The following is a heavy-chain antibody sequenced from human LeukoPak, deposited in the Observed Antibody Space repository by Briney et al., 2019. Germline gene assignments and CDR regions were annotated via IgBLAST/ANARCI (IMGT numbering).Heavy chain of an antibody. CDR2: INPNSGGT. D-gene: IGHD5-24*01. CDR3: ARGGPRRDGLMYYFDY. Sequence: GASVKLSCKASGYTFTGYYMHWVRQAPGQGLKWMGWINPNSGGTNYAQKFQGRVTMTRDTSISTAYMELSRLRSDDTAVYYCARGGPRRDGLMYYFDYWGQGTLVTVSS. V-gene: IGHV1-2*02. J-gene: IGHJ4*02. CDR1: GYTFTGYY.